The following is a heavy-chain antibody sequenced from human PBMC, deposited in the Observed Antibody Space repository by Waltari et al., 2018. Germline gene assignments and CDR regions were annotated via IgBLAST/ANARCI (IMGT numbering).Heavy chain of an antibody. CDR1: GGSFSRYT. CDR3: VTVRAARPY. CDR2: IIPMLGAA. D-gene: IGHD6-6*01. V-gene: IGHV1-69*01. Sequence: QVQLVQSGAEVKKPGSSVKVSCKGSGGSFSRYTLSWVRQAPGQGLEWMGGIIPMLGAANYAQKFQGRVTITAAESTTTGYMELSSLRSDDTAVYYCVTVRAARPYWGQGTLVSVSS. J-gene: IGHJ4*02.